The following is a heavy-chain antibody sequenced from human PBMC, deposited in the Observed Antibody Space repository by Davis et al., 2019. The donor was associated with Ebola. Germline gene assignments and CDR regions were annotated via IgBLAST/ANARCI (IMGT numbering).Heavy chain of an antibody. V-gene: IGHV3-23*01. J-gene: IGHJ3*02. Sequence: GGSLRLSCAASGFTFSSYAMSWVRQAPGKGLEWVSAIRGSGGSTYYADSVKGRFTISRDNSKNTLYLQMNSLRAEDTAVYYCAKGLRGGWYQDAFDIWGQGTMVTVSS. CDR2: IRGSGGST. D-gene: IGHD6-19*01. CDR1: GFTFSSYA. CDR3: AKGLRGGWYQDAFDI.